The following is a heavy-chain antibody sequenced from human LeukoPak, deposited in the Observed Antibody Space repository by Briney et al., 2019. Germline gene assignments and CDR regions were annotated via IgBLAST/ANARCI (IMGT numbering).Heavy chain of an antibody. CDR1: GFTFSSYG. CDR3: ARHPIPSPDYGGNSEGFDI. Sequence: PGRSLRLSCAASGFTFSSYGMHWVRQAPGKGLEWVAVIWYDGSNKYYADSVKGRFTISRDNSKNTLYLQMNSLRAADTAVYYCARHPIPSPDYGGNSEGFDIWGQGLLVTVSS. J-gene: IGHJ4*02. V-gene: IGHV3-33*01. D-gene: IGHD4-23*01. CDR2: IWYDGSNK.